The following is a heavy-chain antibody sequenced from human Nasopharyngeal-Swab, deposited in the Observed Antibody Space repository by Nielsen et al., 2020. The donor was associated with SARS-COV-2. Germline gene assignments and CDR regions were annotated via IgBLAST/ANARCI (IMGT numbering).Heavy chain of an antibody. CDR2: IYPGDSNT. CDR3: ARPMTPMRHYYSGMDV. J-gene: IGHJ6*02. CDR1: GYSFTNYL. V-gene: IGHV5-51*01. Sequence: GEAMKISWTGAGYSFTNYLTGWVRQMPGKGLEWMGIIYPGDSNTRYSPSFQGQVTIPVDKYSSTAYLQWSSLKASDTAIYYCARPMTPMRHYYSGMDVWGQGTTVTVSS.